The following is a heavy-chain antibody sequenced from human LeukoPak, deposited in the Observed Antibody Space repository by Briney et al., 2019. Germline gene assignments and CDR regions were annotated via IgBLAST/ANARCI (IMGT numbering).Heavy chain of an antibody. J-gene: IGHJ5*02. CDR1: GYSISSGYY. CDR3: ARPAYDILTGYPNWFDP. CDR2: IYHSGST. D-gene: IGHD3-9*01. Sequence: PSETLSLTCTVSGYSISSGYYWGWIRQPPGKGLEWIGSIYHSGSTYYNPSLKSRVTISVDTSKNQFSLKLSSVTAADTAVYYCARPAYDILTGYPNWFDPWGQGTLVTVSS. V-gene: IGHV4-38-2*02.